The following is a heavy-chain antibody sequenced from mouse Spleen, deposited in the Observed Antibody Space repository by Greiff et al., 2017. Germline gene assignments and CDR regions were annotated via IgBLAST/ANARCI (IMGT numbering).Heavy chain of an antibody. V-gene: IGHV14-3*02. CDR2: IDPANGNT. CDR1: GFNIKDTY. D-gene: IGHD1-1*01. CDR3: ARPLITTVVAGFDY. J-gene: IGHJ2*01. Sequence: VQLQQSGAELVKPGASVKLSCTASGFNIKDTYMHWVKQRPEQGLEWIGRIDPANGNTKYDPKFQGKATITADTSSNTAYLQLSSLTSEDTAVYYCARPLITTVVAGFDYWGQGTTLTVSS.